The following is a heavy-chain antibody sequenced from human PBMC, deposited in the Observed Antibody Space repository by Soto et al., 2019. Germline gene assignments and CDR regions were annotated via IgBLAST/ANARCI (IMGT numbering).Heavy chain of an antibody. D-gene: IGHD3-22*01. J-gene: IGHJ5*02. Sequence: QVQLQESGPGLVKPSQTLSLTCTVSGGSISSGDYYWSWIRQPPGKGLEWIGYIYYSGSTYYNPSLKRRVTISVGTSKNQFSLKLSSVTAADTAVYYCARDRVRYYDSSGYYGWFDPWGQGTLVTVSS. CDR2: IYYSGST. CDR3: ARDRVRYYDSSGYYGWFDP. V-gene: IGHV4-30-4*01. CDR1: GGSISSGDYY.